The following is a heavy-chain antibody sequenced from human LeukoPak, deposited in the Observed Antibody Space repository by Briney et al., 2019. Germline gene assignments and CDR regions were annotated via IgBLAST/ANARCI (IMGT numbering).Heavy chain of an antibody. V-gene: IGHV3-23*01. D-gene: IGHD3-3*01. Sequence: QAGGSLRLSCAPSGLTFSRYAMSWARQAPGGGQEWVSGISGSSGHTYYADSVKGRFTISRDNAKNTLYLQMNSLRAEDTAVYYCAKVGFSEMEWLLYSDHWGQGTLVTVSS. CDR3: AKVGFSEMEWLLYSDH. CDR2: ISGSSGHT. J-gene: IGHJ4*02. CDR1: GLTFSRYA.